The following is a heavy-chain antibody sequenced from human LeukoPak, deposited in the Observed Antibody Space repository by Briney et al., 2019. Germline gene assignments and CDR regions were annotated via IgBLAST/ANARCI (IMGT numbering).Heavy chain of an antibody. CDR3: ARGASRINYYDSSGYYLNNWFDP. Sequence: ASVKVSCKASGYTFTSYDINWVRQATGQGLEWMGWMNPNSGNTGYAQKFQGRVTITRNTSISTAYMELSSLRSEDTAVYYCARGASRINYYDSSGYYLNNWFDPWGQGTLVTVSS. V-gene: IGHV1-8*03. J-gene: IGHJ5*02. CDR1: GYTFTSYD. CDR2: MNPNSGNT. D-gene: IGHD3-22*01.